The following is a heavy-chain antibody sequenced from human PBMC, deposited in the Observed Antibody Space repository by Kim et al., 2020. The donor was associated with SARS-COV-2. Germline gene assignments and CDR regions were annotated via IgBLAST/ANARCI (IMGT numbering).Heavy chain of an antibody. CDR1: GYTFTSYG. Sequence: ASVKVSCKASGYTFTSYGISWVRQAPGQGLEWMGWISAYNGNTNYAQKLQGRVTMTTDTSTSTAYMELRSLRSDDTAVYYCARTWDDYSVELNGMDVWGQGTTVTVSS. CDR3: ARTWDDYSVELNGMDV. D-gene: IGHD4-17*01. J-gene: IGHJ6*02. CDR2: ISAYNGNT. V-gene: IGHV1-18*01.